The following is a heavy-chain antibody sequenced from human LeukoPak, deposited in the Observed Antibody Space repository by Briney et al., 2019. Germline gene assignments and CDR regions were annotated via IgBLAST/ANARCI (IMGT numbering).Heavy chain of an antibody. Sequence: GGSLRLSCVVSGFTFSNYWMHWVRQAPGKGLVWVSRINDDGSSTSYADSVKGRFTISRDNAKNTLYLQMNSLRAEDAAVYYCASWAGNTQSDSWSGPFDYWGQGSLVTVSS. J-gene: IGHJ4*02. CDR2: INDDGSST. D-gene: IGHD3-3*01. CDR3: ASWAGNTQSDSWSGPFDY. V-gene: IGHV3-74*01. CDR1: GFTFSNYW.